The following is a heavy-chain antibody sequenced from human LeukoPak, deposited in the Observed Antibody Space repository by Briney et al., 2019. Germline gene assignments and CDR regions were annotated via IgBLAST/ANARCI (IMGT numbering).Heavy chain of an antibody. CDR2: INSDGSST. CDR1: GFTFDDYA. V-gene: IGHV3-74*01. Sequence: PGGSLRLSCAASGFTFDDYAMHWVRQAPGKGLVWVSRINSDGSSTSYADSVKGRFTISRDNAKNTLYLQMNSLRAEDTAVYYCARDLGIAARYGMDVWGQGTTVTVSS. D-gene: IGHD6-6*01. CDR3: ARDLGIAARYGMDV. J-gene: IGHJ6*02.